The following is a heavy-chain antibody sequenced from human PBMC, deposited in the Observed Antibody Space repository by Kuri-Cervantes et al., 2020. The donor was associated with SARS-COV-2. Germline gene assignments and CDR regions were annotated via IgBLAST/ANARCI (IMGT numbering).Heavy chain of an antibody. CDR1: GGSISSYY. CDR2: IYYSGST. V-gene: IGHV4-59*12. Sequence: GSLRLSCTVSGGSISSYYWSWIRQPPGKGLEWIGYIYYSGSTNYNPSLKSRVTISVDTSKNQFSLKLSSVTAADTAVYYCARVDVRGKGTTVTVSS. J-gene: IGHJ6*04. CDR3: ARVDV.